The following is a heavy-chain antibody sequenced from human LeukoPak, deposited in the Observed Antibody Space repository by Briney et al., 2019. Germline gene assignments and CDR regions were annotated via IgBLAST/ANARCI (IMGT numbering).Heavy chain of an antibody. CDR2: ISGSGDST. CDR3: AKDGGQEVDY. V-gene: IGHV3-23*01. Sequence: PGGSLRLSCAASGFTFSSYAMRWVRQAPGKGLEWVSSISGSGDSTYNADSVKGQFTISRDKSKNTLYLQMNSLRADDTAVYYCAKDGGQEVDYWGQGTLVTVSS. J-gene: IGHJ4*02. CDR1: GFTFSSYA. D-gene: IGHD3-16*01.